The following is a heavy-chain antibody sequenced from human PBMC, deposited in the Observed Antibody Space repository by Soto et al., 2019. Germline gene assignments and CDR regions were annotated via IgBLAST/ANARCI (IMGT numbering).Heavy chain of an antibody. CDR3: VQTTGWPGFDF. Sequence: EVQLVESGGGVIQPGGSLRLSCAASGFAVSSKYMTWVRQAPGKGLEWVSVIYGGGTTYYADSVKGRFTISRDTSKNTLYLQMNSLKVEDTAVYYCVQTTGWPGFDFWGQGTLVTVSS. D-gene: IGHD6-19*01. CDR2: IYGGGTT. J-gene: IGHJ4*02. V-gene: IGHV3-53*01. CDR1: GFAVSSKY.